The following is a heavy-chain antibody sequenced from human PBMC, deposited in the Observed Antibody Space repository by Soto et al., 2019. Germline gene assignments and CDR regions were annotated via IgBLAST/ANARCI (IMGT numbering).Heavy chain of an antibody. CDR1: GGSISSYY. CDR3: ARDTYGGNSGSVFDY. J-gene: IGHJ4*02. V-gene: IGHV4-59*01. Sequence: SETLSLTCTVSGGSISSYYWSWIRQPPGKGLEWIGYIYYSGSTNYNPSLKSRVTISVDTSKNQFSLKLSSVTAADTAVYYCARDTYGGNSGSVFDYWGQGTLVTVSS. D-gene: IGHD2-21*02. CDR2: IYYSGST.